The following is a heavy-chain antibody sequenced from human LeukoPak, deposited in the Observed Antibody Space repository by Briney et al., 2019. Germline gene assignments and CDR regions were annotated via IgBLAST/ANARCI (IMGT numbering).Heavy chain of an antibody. D-gene: IGHD6-6*01. CDR1: GFTFSSYA. CDR3: AKEGGRIAARPFDY. V-gene: IGHV3-23*01. Sequence: GGSLRLSCAASGFTFSSYAMSWVRQAPGKGLEWVSGISGTGGSTYYADSVKGRFTVSRDNSKNTVSLQMNSLRAEDTAVYYCAKEGGRIAARPFDYWGQGTLVTVSS. J-gene: IGHJ4*02. CDR2: ISGTGGST.